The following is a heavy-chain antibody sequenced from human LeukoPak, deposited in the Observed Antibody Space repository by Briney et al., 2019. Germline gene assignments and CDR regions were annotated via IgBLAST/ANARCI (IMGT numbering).Heavy chain of an antibody. CDR1: GGSISSSSYY. Sequence: SETLSLTCTVSGGSISSSSYYWGWIRQPPGKGLEWIGSIYHSGSTYYNPSLKSRVTISVDTSKNQFSLKLSSVTAADTAVYYCARYVSVAGRYYYMDVWGKGTTVTVSS. V-gene: IGHV4-39*07. CDR3: ARYVSVAGRYYYMDV. D-gene: IGHD2-15*01. CDR2: IYHSGST. J-gene: IGHJ6*03.